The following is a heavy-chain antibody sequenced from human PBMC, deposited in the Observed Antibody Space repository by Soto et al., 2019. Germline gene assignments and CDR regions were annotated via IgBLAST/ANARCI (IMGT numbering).Heavy chain of an antibody. CDR1: GFTFSSYA. Sequence: RLSCAASGFTFSSYAMSWVRQAPGKGLEWVSAISGSGGSTYYADSVKGRFTISRDNSKNTLYLQMNSLRAEDTAVYYCANAPGSSGWYDYYYYYGMDVWGQGTTVTVSS. J-gene: IGHJ6*02. CDR3: ANAPGSSGWYDYYYYYGMDV. D-gene: IGHD6-19*01. V-gene: IGHV3-23*01. CDR2: ISGSGGST.